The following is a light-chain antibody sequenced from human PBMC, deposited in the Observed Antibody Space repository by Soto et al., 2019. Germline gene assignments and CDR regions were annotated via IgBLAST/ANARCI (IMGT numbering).Light chain of an antibody. Sequence: EIVLTQSPGTLSLSPGERATLSCSASHSVSSSYLAWYQQKPGQAPRLLIYGASSRATGIPDRFSGSGSGTDFTLTISRLEPEDFAVYYCQQYGSSPKSITFGQGTRLEIK. V-gene: IGKV3-20*01. CDR3: QQYGSSPKSIT. CDR2: GAS. J-gene: IGKJ5*01. CDR1: HSVSSSY.